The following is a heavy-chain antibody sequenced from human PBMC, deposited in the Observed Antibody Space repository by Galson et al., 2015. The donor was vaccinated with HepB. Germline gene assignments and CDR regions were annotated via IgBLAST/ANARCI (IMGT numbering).Heavy chain of an antibody. CDR1: GLSLTTPGVG. D-gene: IGHD6-19*01. V-gene: IGHV2-5*02. CDR2: TFWDDDK. J-gene: IGHJ3*02. Sequence: PALVKPTQTLTLTCTFSGLSLTTPGVGVGWIRQPPGKALEWLALTFWDDDKRYRPSLKSRLTITKDTSKNQVVLTMTIMDPVDTAAYYCAHIPPPPLDNSGWYLEHDALDIRGQGTMVTVSS. CDR3: AHIPPPPLDNSGWYLEHDALDI.